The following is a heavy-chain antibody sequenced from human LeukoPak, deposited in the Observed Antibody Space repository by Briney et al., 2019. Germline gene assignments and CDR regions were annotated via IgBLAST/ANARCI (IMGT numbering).Heavy chain of an antibody. CDR1: GFTFSSYA. J-gene: IGHJ4*02. CDR2: ISGSGGST. D-gene: IGHD2-15*01. Sequence: GGSLRLSCAASGFTFSSYAMSWVRQAPGKGLEWVSAISGSGGSTYYADSVKGRFTISRDNSKNSLYLQMNSLRTEDTALYYCAKPKRPYCSGGSCYFDYWGQGTLVTVSS. CDR3: AKPKRPYCSGGSCYFDY. V-gene: IGHV3-23*01.